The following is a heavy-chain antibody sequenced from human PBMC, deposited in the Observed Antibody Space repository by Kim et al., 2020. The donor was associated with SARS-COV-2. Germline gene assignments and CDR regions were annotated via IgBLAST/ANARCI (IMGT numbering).Heavy chain of an antibody. Sequence: SNPSIQSRVTISVDTSKNQFSLRLSSVTAADTAVYYCARVVVGATGWFDPWGQGTLVTVSS. J-gene: IGHJ5*02. V-gene: IGHV4-31*02. D-gene: IGHD2-15*01. CDR3: ARVVVGATGWFDP.